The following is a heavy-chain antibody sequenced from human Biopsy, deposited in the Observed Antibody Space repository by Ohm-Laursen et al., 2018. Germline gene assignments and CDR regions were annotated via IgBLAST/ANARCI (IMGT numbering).Heavy chain of an antibody. CDR2: IHSSGST. CDR1: GGSISNYY. Sequence: TLSLTCTVSGGSISNYYWSWIRQPAGKGLEWIGRIHSSGSTNYNPSLKSRVTMSVDTSKNQFSLILSSMTAADTAVYYCAREPRIAALADFNPWGQGTLVTVSS. J-gene: IGHJ5*02. D-gene: IGHD6-13*01. CDR3: AREPRIAALADFNP. V-gene: IGHV4-4*07.